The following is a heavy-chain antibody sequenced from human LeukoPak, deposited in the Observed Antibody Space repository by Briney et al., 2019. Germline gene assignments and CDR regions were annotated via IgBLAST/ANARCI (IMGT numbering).Heavy chain of an antibody. D-gene: IGHD2-2*01. CDR3: AREGCSSTSCYDH. CDR1: GFTFTSYA. CDR2: INTNTGNP. V-gene: IGHV7-4-1*02. Sequence: EASVKVSCKASGFTFTSYAMNWVRQAPGQGLEWMGWINTNTGNPTYAQGFTGRFVFSLDTSVSTAYLQISSLKAEDTAVYYCAREGCSSTSCYDHWGQGTLVTVSS. J-gene: IGHJ4*02.